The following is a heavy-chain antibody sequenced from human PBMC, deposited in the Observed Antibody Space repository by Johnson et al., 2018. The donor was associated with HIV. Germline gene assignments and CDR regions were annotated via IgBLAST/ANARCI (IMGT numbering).Heavy chain of an antibody. Sequence: VQLVESGGGLVQPGGSLRLSCAASGFTFSSYDMHWVRQATVKGLEWVSAFGTAGDTYYPGSVKGRFTISRANAKNSLYLQMTSLRAGDTAVDYCARVGHCMGSSCSGSLYAFDIWGKGTMVTVSS. CDR3: ARVGHCMGSSCSGSLYAFDI. CDR2: FGTAGDT. J-gene: IGHJ3*02. V-gene: IGHV3-13*01. D-gene: IGHD2-15*01. CDR1: GFTFSSYD.